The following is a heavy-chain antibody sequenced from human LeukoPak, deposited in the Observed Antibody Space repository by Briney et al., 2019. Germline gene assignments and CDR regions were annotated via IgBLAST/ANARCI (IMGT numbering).Heavy chain of an antibody. J-gene: IGHJ4*02. CDR1: GFIFSSSW. Sequence: GGSLRLSCAASGFIFSSSWMSWVRQAPGKGLEWVANIKQDGSEKYYVDSVKGRFTISRDNAKNSLYLQMNSLRAEDTAVYYCAKVPKYDFWSGYYYFDYWGQGTLVTVSS. CDR3: AKVPKYDFWSGYYYFDY. V-gene: IGHV3-7*01. D-gene: IGHD3-3*01. CDR2: IKQDGSEK.